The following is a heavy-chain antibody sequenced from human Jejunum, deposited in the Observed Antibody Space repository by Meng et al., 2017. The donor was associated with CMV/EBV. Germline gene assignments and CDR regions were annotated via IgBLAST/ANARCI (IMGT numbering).Heavy chain of an antibody. D-gene: IGHD4-17*01. CDR3: AREGVGDSLLY. CDR1: GDSISTRIW. CDR2: IHHSGGT. Sequence: CAVSGDSISTRIWWIWVRQPPEKGLEWIGEIHHSGGTHYNPSLKSRVTISLDKSKNQFSLDLNSVTTADTAVYYCAREGVGDSLLYWGQGTLVTVSS. J-gene: IGHJ4*02. V-gene: IGHV4-4*02.